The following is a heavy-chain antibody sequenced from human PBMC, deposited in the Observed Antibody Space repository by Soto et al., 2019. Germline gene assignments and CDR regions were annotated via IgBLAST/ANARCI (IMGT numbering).Heavy chain of an antibody. CDR1: GFTFSSHV. D-gene: IGHD6-25*01. J-gene: IGHJ4*02. Sequence: GGSLRLSCAASGFTFSSHVMSWVRQAPGKGLEWVSGISTGGGSTDYADSVKGRFTISRDNSKNTLHLQMKSLRAEDTAVYYCARSRGIIASAGSFDYWGQGTLVTVSS. CDR2: ISTGGGST. CDR3: ARSRGIIASAGSFDY. V-gene: IGHV3-23*01.